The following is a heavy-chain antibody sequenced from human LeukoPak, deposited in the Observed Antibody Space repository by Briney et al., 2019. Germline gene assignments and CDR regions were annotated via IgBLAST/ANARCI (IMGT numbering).Heavy chain of an antibody. Sequence: SETLSLTCTVSGGSISSGDYCWSWIRQPPGKGLEWIGYIYYSGSTYYNPSLKSRVTISVDTSKNQFSLKLSSVTAADAAVYYCARADGDYAGYWGQGTLVTVSS. CDR2: IYYSGST. D-gene: IGHD4-17*01. CDR1: GGSISSGDYC. V-gene: IGHV4-30-4*08. J-gene: IGHJ4*02. CDR3: ARADGDYAGY.